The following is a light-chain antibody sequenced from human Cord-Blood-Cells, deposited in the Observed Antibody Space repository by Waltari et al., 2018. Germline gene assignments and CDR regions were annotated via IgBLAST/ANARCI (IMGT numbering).Light chain of an antibody. CDR2: DVS. J-gene: IGLJ2*01. V-gene: IGLV2-14*01. CDR3: SSYTSSSSVV. CDR1: SSDVGGYNY. Sequence: QSALTQPASVSGSPGQSITIPCTGTSSDVGGYNYVSWYQQHPGKAPKLMIYDVSNRASGVSNRFSGSKSGNTASLTISGLQAEDEADYYCSSYTSSSSVVFGGGTKLTVL.